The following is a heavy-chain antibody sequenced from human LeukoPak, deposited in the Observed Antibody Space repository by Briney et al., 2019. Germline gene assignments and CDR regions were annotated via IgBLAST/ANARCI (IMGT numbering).Heavy chain of an antibody. CDR1: GFTFSSYS. V-gene: IGHV3-48*01. CDR3: ARGDWGSRFDY. CDR2: ISSSSSTI. J-gene: IGHJ4*02. Sequence: GGSLRLSCAASGFTFSSYSMNWVRQAPGKGLEWVSYISSSSSTIYYADSVKGRFTISRDNAKNSLYLQMNSLRAEDTAVYYCARGDWGSRFDYWGQGTLVTVSS. D-gene: IGHD7-27*01.